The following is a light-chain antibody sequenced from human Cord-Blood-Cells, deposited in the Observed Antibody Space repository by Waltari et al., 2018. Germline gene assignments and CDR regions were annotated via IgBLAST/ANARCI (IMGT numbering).Light chain of an antibody. CDR2: AAS. Sequence: DIQMTQSPSSLSASVGDRVTITCRASQSISSYLNWYQQKPGKAPKLLIYAASSLQSGVPSRFSGSGSGTDLTLTISSLQPEDFATYYCQQSYSTPFGGGTKVEIK. CDR3: QQSYSTP. CDR1: QSISSY. V-gene: IGKV1-39*01. J-gene: IGKJ4*01.